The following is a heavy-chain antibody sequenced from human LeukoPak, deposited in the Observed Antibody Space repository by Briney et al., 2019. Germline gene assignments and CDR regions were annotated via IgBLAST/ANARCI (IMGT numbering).Heavy chain of an antibody. CDR1: GYTFSIYS. V-gene: IGHV3-21*01. Sequence: PGGSPRLSCTPSGYTFSIYSMIWVREAPGEGLECLASISTGSSYKYYADLVMGGFTIYRDNAENSLYLKMNSLRAEDTAVYLCARDKGGYNYEYYFDSWGQGALVTVSS. D-gene: IGHD5-18*01. CDR2: ISTGSSYK. CDR3: ARDKGGYNYEYYFDS. J-gene: IGHJ4*02.